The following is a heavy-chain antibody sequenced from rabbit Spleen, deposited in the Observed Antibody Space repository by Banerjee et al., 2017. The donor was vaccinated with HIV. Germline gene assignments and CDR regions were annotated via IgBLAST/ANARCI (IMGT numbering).Heavy chain of an antibody. CDR1: GFDFSSDY. CDR3: VREAGYGGYGDANL. CDR2: IVPIFGVT. V-gene: IGHV1S7*01. J-gene: IGHJ4*01. D-gene: IGHD6-1*01. Sequence: QLKETGGGLVQPGGSLTLSCKASGFDFSSDYMTWVRQAPGKGLEWIGYIVPIFGVTYYANWVNGRFTISSHNAQNTLYLQLNSLTAADTATYFCVREAGYGGYGDANLWGPGTLVTVS.